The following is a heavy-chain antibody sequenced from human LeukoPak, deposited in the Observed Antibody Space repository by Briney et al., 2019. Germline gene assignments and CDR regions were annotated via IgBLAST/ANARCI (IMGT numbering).Heavy chain of an antibody. CDR1: GFTFSSYS. J-gene: IGHJ4*02. V-gene: IGHV3-21*01. D-gene: IGHD3-22*01. CDR3: ARDIEPQWDYYDSSGYFYFDY. Sequence: GGSLRLSCAASGFTFSSYSMNWVRQAPGKGLEWVSSISSSSSYIYYADSVKGRFTISRDNAKNSLYLQMNSLRAEDTAVYYCARDIEPQWDYYDSSGYFYFDYWGQGTLVTVSS. CDR2: ISSSSSYI.